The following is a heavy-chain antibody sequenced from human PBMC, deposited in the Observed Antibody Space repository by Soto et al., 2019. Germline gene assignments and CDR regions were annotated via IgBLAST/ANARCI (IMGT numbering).Heavy chain of an antibody. D-gene: IGHD2-15*01. J-gene: IGHJ4*02. V-gene: IGHV3-23*01. CDR3: AKVYCSGGSCYGSYYFDY. CDR2: ISGSGGST. CDR1: GFTFSSYA. Sequence: EVQLLESGGGLVQPGGSLRLSCAASGFTFSSYAMSWVRQAPGKGLEWVSAISGSGGSTYYADSVKGQFTISRDNSKNTLYQQINSLGTEDTAVYYCAKVYCSGGSCYGSYYFDYWGQGTLVTVSS.